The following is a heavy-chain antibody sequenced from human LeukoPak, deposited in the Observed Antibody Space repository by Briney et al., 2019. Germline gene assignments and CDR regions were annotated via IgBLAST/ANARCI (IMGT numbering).Heavy chain of an antibody. CDR2: IIPIFGTA. D-gene: IGHD3-3*01. CDR3: ARNPSNYDFWSGYWGETQYYFDY. Sequence: SVKVSCKASGGTFSSYAISWVRQAPGQGLEWMGGIIPIFGTASYAQKFQGRVTMTRDMSTSTVYMELSSLRSEDTAVYYCARNPSNYDFWSGYWGETQYYFDYWGQGTLVTVSS. J-gene: IGHJ4*02. CDR1: GGTFSSYA. V-gene: IGHV1-69*05.